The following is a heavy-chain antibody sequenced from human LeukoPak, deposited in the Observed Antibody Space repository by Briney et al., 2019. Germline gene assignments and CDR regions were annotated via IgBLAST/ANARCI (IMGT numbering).Heavy chain of an antibody. D-gene: IGHD4-17*01. CDR2: ISAYNGNT. CDR3: ARVKDPNYGDIRFDP. Sequence: ASVKVSCKASGGTFSSYAISWVRQAPGQGLEWMGWISAYNGNTNYAQKLQGRVTMTTDTSTSTAYMELRSLRSDDTAVYYCARVKDPNYGDIRFDPWGQGTLVTVSS. V-gene: IGHV1-18*01. CDR1: GGTFSSYA. J-gene: IGHJ5*02.